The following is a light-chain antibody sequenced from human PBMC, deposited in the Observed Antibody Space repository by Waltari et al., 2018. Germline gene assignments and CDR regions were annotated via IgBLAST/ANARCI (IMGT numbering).Light chain of an antibody. CDR3: CSYAGSALRV. CDR2: DVN. V-gene: IGLV2-11*01. Sequence: QSALTQPRSVSGSPGQSVTISCTGTSSDVGGCNYVSWYQQHPGKAPQLMIYDVNRRPSGVPDRFSGSKSGNTASLTISGLQAEDEADYYCCSYAGSALRVFGGGTKLTVL. CDR1: SSDVGGCNY. J-gene: IGLJ3*02.